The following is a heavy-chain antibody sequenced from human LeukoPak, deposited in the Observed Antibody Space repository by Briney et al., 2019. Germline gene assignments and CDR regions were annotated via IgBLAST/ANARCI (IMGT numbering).Heavy chain of an antibody. CDR2: INHSGST. J-gene: IGHJ4*02. V-gene: IGHV4-34*01. Sequence: SETLSLTCAVSGGSFSGYYWSWIRQPPGKGLEWIGEINHSGSTNYNPSLKSRVTISVDTSKNQFSLKLSSVTAADTAVYYCARSVRRGSGSYYKDWGQGTLVTVSS. CDR1: GGSFSGYY. CDR3: ARSVRRGSGSYYKD. D-gene: IGHD3-10*01.